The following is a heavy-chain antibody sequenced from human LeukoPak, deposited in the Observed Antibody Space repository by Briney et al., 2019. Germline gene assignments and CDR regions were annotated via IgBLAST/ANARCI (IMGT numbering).Heavy chain of an antibody. V-gene: IGHV1-69*06. CDR2: IIPIFGTA. Sequence: SVKVSCKASGGTFSSYAISWVRQAPGQGLEWMGGIIPIFGTANYAQKFQGRVTITADKSTSTAYMELRSLRSEDTAVYYCAGVGGVPAAKVYYYMDVWGKGTTVTVSS. CDR1: GGTFSSYA. D-gene: IGHD2-2*01. J-gene: IGHJ6*03. CDR3: AGVGGVPAAKVYYYMDV.